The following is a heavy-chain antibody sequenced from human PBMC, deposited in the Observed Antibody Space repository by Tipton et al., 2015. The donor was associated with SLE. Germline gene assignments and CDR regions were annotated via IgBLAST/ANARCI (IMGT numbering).Heavy chain of an antibody. Sequence: SLRLSCAASGFTFSRYSMNWVRQAPGKGLEAVSYISRSCSTIYYAVSVKGRFTLSRDTAKNSLYLQMNSLRADDTAVYYCARAPRVYYDSSYAVDIWCQGTMVTVSS. CDR1: GFTFSRYS. V-gene: IGHV3-48*04. CDR3: ARAPRVYYDSSYAVDI. J-gene: IGHJ3*02. CDR2: ISRSCSTI. D-gene: IGHD3-22*01.